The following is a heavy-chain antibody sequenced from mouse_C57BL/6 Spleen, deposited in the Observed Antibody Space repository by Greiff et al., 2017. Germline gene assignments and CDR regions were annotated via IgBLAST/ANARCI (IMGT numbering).Heavy chain of an antibody. CDR2: ISYDGSN. V-gene: IGHV3-6*01. Sequence: DVQLQESGPGLVKPSQSLSLTCSVTGYSITSGYYWNWIRQFPGNKLEWMGYISYDGSNNYNPSLKNRISITRDTSKNQFFLKLNSVTTEDTATYYCASLYDYDKAWFAYWGQGTLVTVSA. D-gene: IGHD2-4*01. CDR1: GYSITSGYY. J-gene: IGHJ3*01. CDR3: ASLYDYDKAWFAY.